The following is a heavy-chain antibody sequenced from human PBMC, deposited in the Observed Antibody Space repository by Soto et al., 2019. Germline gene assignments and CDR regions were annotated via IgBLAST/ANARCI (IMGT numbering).Heavy chain of an antibody. D-gene: IGHD3-22*01. CDR3: ARGDYHDTSGPFSDAFDI. Sequence: PGGSLRLSCAASGFTFSSYWMSWVRQAPGKGLEWVSGINRHGGSTGYADSVKGRFTISRDNAKNSLHLHMNSLRAEDTAFYYCARGDYHDTSGPFSDAFDIWGQGTMVTVSS. CDR1: GFTFSSYW. CDR2: INRHGGST. V-gene: IGHV3-20*04. J-gene: IGHJ3*02.